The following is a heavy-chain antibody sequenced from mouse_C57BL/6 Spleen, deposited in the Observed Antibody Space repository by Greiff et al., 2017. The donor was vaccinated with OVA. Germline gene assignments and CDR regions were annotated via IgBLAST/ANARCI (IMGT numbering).Heavy chain of an antibody. CDR1: GYTFTDYY. Sequence: EVKLMESGPVLVKPGASVKMSCKASGYTFTDYYMNWVKQSHGKSLEWIGVINPYNGGTSYNQKFKGKATLTVDKSSSTAYMELNSLTSEDSAVYYCARRTAQAPFAYWGQGTLVTVSA. D-gene: IGHD3-2*02. CDR3: ARRTAQAPFAY. V-gene: IGHV1-19*01. CDR2: INPYNGGT. J-gene: IGHJ3*01.